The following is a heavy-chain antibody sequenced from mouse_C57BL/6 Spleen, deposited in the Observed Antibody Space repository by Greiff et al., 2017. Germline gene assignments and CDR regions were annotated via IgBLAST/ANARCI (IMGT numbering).Heavy chain of an antibody. Sequence: EVQLQQSGPELVKPGASVKIPCKASGYTFTDYNMDWVKQSHGKSLEWIGDINPNNGGTIYNQKFKGKATLTVDKSSSTAYMELRSLTSEDTAVYYCAREKDHSGFYYAMDYWGQGTSVTVSS. V-gene: IGHV1-18*01. CDR1: GYTFTDYN. J-gene: IGHJ4*01. CDR3: AREKDHSGFYYAMDY. CDR2: INPNNGGT. D-gene: IGHD3-1*01.